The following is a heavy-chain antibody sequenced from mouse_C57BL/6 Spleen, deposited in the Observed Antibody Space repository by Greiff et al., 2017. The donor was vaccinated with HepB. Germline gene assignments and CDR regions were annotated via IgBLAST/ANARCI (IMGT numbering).Heavy chain of an antibody. CDR2: ISSGGDYI. D-gene: IGHD1-1*02. J-gene: IGHJ4*01. V-gene: IGHV5-9-1*02. CDR1: GFTFSSYA. CDR3: TREGPMVRGYAMDY. Sequence: EVHLVESGEGLVKPGGSLKLSCAASGFTFSSYAMSWVRQTPEKRLEWVAYISSGGDYIYYADTVKGRFTISRDNARNTLYLQMSSLKSEDTAMYYCTREGPMVRGYAMDYWGQGTSVTVSS.